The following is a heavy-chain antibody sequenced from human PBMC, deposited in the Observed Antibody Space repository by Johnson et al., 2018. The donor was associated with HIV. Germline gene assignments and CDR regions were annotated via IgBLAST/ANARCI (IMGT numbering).Heavy chain of an antibody. CDR3: ARDEQLSLGGTVGYDAFDI. Sequence: QMQLVESGGGVVQPGRSLRLSCAASGFTFSTYAMHWVRQAPGKGLEWVAVISYHGTTKYYADSVKGRFTISRDNSKNTLYLQMDSLRVDDTAVYYCARDEQLSLGGTVGYDAFDIWGLGTMLTVSS. CDR2: ISYHGTTK. J-gene: IGHJ3*02. V-gene: IGHV3-30-3*01. D-gene: IGHD5-18*01. CDR1: GFTFSTYA.